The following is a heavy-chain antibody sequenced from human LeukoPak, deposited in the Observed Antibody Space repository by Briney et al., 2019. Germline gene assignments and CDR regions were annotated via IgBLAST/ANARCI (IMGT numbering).Heavy chain of an antibody. CDR3: AREVRVGGLLSLDY. J-gene: IGHJ4*02. CDR2: ISVSGDNA. D-gene: IGHD3-10*01. Sequence: GGSVRLPCAASGFPFSSYAVSWVRRARGKGREGVSVISVSGDNAYYVDSVKGRFTISRDDSKNPLHMQLNSLRAEDTAVYYCAREVRVGGLLSLDYWGQGTLVTVSS. V-gene: IGHV3-23*01. CDR1: GFPFSSYA.